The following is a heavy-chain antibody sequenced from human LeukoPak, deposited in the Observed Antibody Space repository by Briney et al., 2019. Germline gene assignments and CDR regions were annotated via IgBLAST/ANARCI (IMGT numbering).Heavy chain of an antibody. D-gene: IGHD6-19*01. CDR1: GFTFNRYG. V-gene: IGHV1-18*01. Sequence: ASVKVSCRASGFTFNRYGISWVRQAPGQGLGWMGWISAYNGDTIYAQNFQGRVTMTTDRSTSTAYMELRSLISDDTAVYYCARDPSNTSGRYAYFDYWGQGTLVTVSS. CDR3: ARDPSNTSGRYAYFDY. CDR2: ISAYNGDT. J-gene: IGHJ4*02.